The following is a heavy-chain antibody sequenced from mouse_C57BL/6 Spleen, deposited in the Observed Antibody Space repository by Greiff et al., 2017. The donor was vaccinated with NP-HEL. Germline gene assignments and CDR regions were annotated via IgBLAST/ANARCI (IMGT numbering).Heavy chain of an antibody. V-gene: IGHV3-6*01. CDR1: GYSITSGYY. CDR2: ISYDGSN. D-gene: IGHD4-1*01. CDR3: ARVNWDVGWYFDV. Sequence: EVKLMESGPGLVKPSQSLSLTCSVTGYSITSGYYWNWIRQFPGNKLEWMGYISYDGSNNYNPSLKNRISITRDTSKNQFFLKLNSVTTEDTATYYCARVNWDVGWYFDVWGTGTTVTVSS. J-gene: IGHJ1*03.